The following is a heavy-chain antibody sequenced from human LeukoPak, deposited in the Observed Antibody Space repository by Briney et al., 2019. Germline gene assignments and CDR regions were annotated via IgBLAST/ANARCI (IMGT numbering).Heavy chain of an antibody. V-gene: IGHV1-69*04. CDR2: IIPILGIA. J-gene: IGHJ4*02. Sequence: ASVKVSCKASGGTFSSYAISWVRQAPGQGLEWMGRIIPILGIANYAQKFQGRVTMTRDTSTSTVSMDLSSLRSADTGMYYCARDREGLTPSSFDFWGQGTLVTVSS. CDR3: ARDREGLTPSSFDF. D-gene: IGHD3/OR15-3a*01. CDR1: GGTFSSYA.